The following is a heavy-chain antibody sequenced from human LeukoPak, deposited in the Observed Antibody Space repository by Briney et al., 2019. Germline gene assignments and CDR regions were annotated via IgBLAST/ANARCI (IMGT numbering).Heavy chain of an antibody. V-gene: IGHV3-23*01. J-gene: IGHJ4*02. Sequence: SGGTLRLSCAASGFTFSSYGMNWVRQAPGKGLEWVSGITGRGESTYYADSVKGRFTISRDNSKNTLYLQMNSLRAGDTAIYYCAKDRRLASFDYGGQGTLVTVSP. CDR3: AKDRRLASFDY. CDR1: GFTFSSYG. D-gene: IGHD6-25*01. CDR2: ITGRGEST.